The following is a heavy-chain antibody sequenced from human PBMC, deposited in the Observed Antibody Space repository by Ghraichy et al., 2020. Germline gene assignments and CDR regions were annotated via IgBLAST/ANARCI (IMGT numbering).Heavy chain of an antibody. J-gene: IGHJ6*02. Sequence: GGSLRLSCVGSGFTLCGFGVNWVRQSPGKGLEWVSYSSSSGRSTFYADSVKGRFTISRYNAKNSLSLQMNSLRDEDTAVYYCVRASMVVRFYNFKGMDVWGLGTTVTVSS. CDR3: VRASMVVRFYNFKGMDV. V-gene: IGHV3-48*02. CDR1: GFTLCGFG. D-gene: IGHD2-15*01. CDR2: SSSSGRST.